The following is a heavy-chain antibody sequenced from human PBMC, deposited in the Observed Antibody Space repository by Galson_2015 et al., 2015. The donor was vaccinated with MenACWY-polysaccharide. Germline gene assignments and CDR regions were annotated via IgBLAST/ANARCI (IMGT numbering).Heavy chain of an antibody. V-gene: IGHV3-7*04. CDR3: VMESRQGIAASGTDC. CDR2: IRQDGNEK. D-gene: IGHD6-13*01. CDR1: GFIFSNYW. Sequence: SMRLSCEASGFIFSNYWMGWVRQAPGKGLEWVADIRQDGNEKYYVDSVRGRFSISIDNSKNSLFLQMNSLRIEDTAVYYCVMESRQGIAASGTDCWGQGTLVTVSS. J-gene: IGHJ4*02.